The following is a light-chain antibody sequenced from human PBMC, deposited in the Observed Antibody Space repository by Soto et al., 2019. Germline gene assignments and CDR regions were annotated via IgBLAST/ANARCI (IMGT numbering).Light chain of an antibody. CDR3: QQRNDWPLT. CDR1: QSVGRS. CDR2: DAS. J-gene: IGKJ4*01. V-gene: IGKV3-11*01. Sequence: EIFLTHSPATLXXXXXXXTTLXXWASQSVGRSLAWYQQKPGQAPRLLINDASNRATGIPARFGGSGSGTDFTLTISSLEPEDFAVYYCQQRNDWPLTFGGGTKVDI.